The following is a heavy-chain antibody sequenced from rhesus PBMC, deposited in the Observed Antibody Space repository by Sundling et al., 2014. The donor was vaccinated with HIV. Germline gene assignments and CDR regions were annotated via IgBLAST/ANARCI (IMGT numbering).Heavy chain of an antibody. CDR2: ISGSGGST. Sequence: QKQLQESGPGLVKPSETLSLTCTVSGDSISGNYWSWLRQSPGKGLEWIGRISGSGGSTAFNPSLKSRVAISTDTSKNQISLTLSSVTAADTAVYFCARGGSTYDSGYYTPLLHYWGQGVLVTVSS. V-gene: IGHV4-173*01. CDR1: GDSISGNY. D-gene: IGHD3-28*01. CDR3: ARGGSTYDSGYYTPLLHY. J-gene: IGHJ4*01.